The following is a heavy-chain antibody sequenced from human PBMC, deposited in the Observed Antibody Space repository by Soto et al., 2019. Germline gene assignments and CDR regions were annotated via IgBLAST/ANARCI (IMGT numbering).Heavy chain of an antibody. CDR2: ISSSSSYI. Sequence: LRLSCAASGFTFSSYSMNWVRQAPGKGLEWVSSISSSSSYIYYADSVKGRFTISRDNAKNSLYLQTSSLTTDDTAMYYCARDWETSATGLIDSWGQGTLVTVS. CDR1: GFTFSSYS. CDR3: ARDWETSATGLIDS. V-gene: IGHV3-21*01. D-gene: IGHD3-9*01. J-gene: IGHJ4*02.